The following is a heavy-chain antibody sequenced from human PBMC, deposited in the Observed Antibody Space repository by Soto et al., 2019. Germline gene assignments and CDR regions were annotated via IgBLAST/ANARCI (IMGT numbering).Heavy chain of an antibody. CDR2: INPNSGDT. V-gene: IGHV1-2*02. J-gene: IGHJ4*02. Sequence: GASVKVSCKASGYTFTGYYMHWVRQAPGQGLEWMGWINPNSGDTKYAQKFQGRVTMTRDTSIRTAYMEVSSLRSDDTAVYYCTRGDIIVETACPLDYCGQGTLVTVSS. CDR3: TRGDIIVETACPLDY. CDR1: GYTFTGYY. D-gene: IGHD2-2*01.